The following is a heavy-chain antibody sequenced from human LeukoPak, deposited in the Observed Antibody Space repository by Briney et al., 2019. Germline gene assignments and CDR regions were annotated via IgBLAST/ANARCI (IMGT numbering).Heavy chain of an antibody. D-gene: IGHD2-21*01. Sequence: PSETLSLTCAVYGGSFSGYYWSWIRQPPGKGLEWIGEINHSGSTNYNPSLKSRVTISVDTSKNQFSLKLSSVTAADTAVYYCARRIRPLAYCGGDCYSGFDYWGQGTLVTVSS. J-gene: IGHJ4*02. CDR3: ARRIRPLAYCGGDCYSGFDY. V-gene: IGHV4-34*01. CDR1: GGSFSGYY. CDR2: INHSGST.